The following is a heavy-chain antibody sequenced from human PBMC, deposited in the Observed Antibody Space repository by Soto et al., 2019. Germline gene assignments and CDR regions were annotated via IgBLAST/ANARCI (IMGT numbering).Heavy chain of an antibody. Sequence: GGSLRLSCAASGFTFSSYGMHWVRQAPGKGLEWVAVISYDGSNKYYADSVKGRFTISRDNSKNTLYLQMNSLRAEDTAVYYCAKELGYYYYYMDVWGKGTTVTVSS. CDR3: AKELGYYYYYMDV. D-gene: IGHD3-16*01. CDR2: ISYDGSNK. CDR1: GFTFSSYG. V-gene: IGHV3-30*18. J-gene: IGHJ6*03.